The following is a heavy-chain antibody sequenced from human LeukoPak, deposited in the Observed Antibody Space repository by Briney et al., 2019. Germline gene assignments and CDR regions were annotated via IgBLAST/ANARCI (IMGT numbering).Heavy chain of an antibody. Sequence: SETLSLTCTVSGGSISSYYWSWIRQPPGKGLEWIGRIYTSGSTNYNPSLKSRVTMSVDTSKNQFSLKLSSVTAADTAVYYCARDQSVLLWFGELSAGEYNWFDPWGQGTLVTVSS. J-gene: IGHJ5*02. V-gene: IGHV4-4*07. CDR3: ARDQSVLLWFGELSAGEYNWFDP. CDR2: IYTSGST. D-gene: IGHD3-10*01. CDR1: GGSISSYY.